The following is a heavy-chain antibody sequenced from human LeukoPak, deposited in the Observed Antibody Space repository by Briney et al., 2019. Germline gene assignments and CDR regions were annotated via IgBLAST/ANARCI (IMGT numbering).Heavy chain of an antibody. V-gene: IGHV4-59*01. CDR3: AGRLWRRDGYNLSAFDI. CDR2: FHYRGST. CDR1: VGSISSYY. J-gene: IGHJ3*02. D-gene: IGHD5-24*01. Sequence: ASETLSLTCSVHVGSISSYYWKWIRQPPGKGLGWVGYFHYRGSTNSNPSLKSRGTISVDTSKHQFSLKLSSVTAADTAVYYCAGRLWRRDGYNLSAFDIWGQGTMVTVSS.